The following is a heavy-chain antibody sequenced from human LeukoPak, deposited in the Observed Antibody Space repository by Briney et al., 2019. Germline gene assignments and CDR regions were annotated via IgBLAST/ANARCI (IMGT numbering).Heavy chain of an antibody. Sequence: GGSLRLSCAASGFTFSSYAMSWVRQAPGKGLEWVSAISGSGGSTYYADSVKGRSTISRDNSKNTLYLQMNSLRAEDTAVYYCAKDHRGSNCSGGSCYSGWFDPWGQGTLVTVSS. J-gene: IGHJ5*02. CDR2: ISGSGGST. D-gene: IGHD2-15*01. CDR3: AKDHRGSNCSGGSCYSGWFDP. CDR1: GFTFSSYA. V-gene: IGHV3-23*01.